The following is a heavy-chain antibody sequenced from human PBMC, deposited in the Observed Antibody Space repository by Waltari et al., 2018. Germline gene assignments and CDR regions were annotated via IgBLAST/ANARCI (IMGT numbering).Heavy chain of an antibody. CDR1: GFTFSSYW. D-gene: IGHD6-19*01. CDR2: IKLDGREM. Sequence: EVQLVESGGGLVQPGGSLRLSCAASGFTFSSYWMSWVRQAPGKGLEWVGNIKLDGREMTYGDCVRGRFTISRDNAKNSLYLQMNSLRAEDTAVYYCARDRWAVADNHYYYYGLDVWGQGTTVTVSS. CDR3: ARDRWAVADNHYYYYGLDV. J-gene: IGHJ6*02. V-gene: IGHV3-7*01.